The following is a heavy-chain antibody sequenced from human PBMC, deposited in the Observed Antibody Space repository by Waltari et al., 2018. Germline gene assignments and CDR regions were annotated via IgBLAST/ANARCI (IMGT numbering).Heavy chain of an antibody. D-gene: IGHD1-26*01. CDR1: GGTFNNYA. J-gene: IGHJ6*02. CDR2: ISRFLHTS. CDR3: ARVGGSYLGVDYFYYNMDV. Sequence: QVQLVQSGAEVKKPGSSVKVSCKASGGTFNNYAISWLRQAPGQGVEWLGRISRFLHTSNDGQRFQGRCTITADGSTSTAYMELGGLRSEDTAVYFCARVGGSYLGVDYFYYNMDVWGQGTSVTVSS. V-gene: IGHV1-69*01.